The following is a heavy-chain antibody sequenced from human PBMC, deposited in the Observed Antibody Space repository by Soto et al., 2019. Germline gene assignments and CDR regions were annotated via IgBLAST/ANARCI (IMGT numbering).Heavy chain of an antibody. Sequence: GGSLRLSCAASGFTFSSYGMHWVRQAPGKGLEWVAVILYDGSKKYYADSVKGRFTISRDNSKNTLYLQMSSLRAEDTALYYCVKDGSSGWPYFDDMDVWGQGTTVTVSS. CDR3: VKDGSSGWPYFDDMDV. J-gene: IGHJ6*02. D-gene: IGHD6-19*01. CDR2: ILYDGSKK. V-gene: IGHV3-30*18. CDR1: GFTFSSYG.